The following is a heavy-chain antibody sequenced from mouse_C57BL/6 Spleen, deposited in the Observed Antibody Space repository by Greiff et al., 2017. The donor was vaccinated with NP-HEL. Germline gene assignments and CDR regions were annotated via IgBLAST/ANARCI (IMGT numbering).Heavy chain of an antibody. V-gene: IGHV2-6-1*01. J-gene: IGHJ3*01. CDR1: GFSLTSYG. Sequence: QVQLKQSGPGLVAPSQSLSITCTVSGFSLTSYGVHWVRQPPGKGLEWLVVIWSDGSTTYNSALKSRLSISKDNSKSQVFLKMNSLQTDDTAMYYCARQYGNYEAWFAYWGQGTLVTVSA. CDR3: ARQYGNYEAWFAY. D-gene: IGHD2-1*01. CDR2: IWSDGST.